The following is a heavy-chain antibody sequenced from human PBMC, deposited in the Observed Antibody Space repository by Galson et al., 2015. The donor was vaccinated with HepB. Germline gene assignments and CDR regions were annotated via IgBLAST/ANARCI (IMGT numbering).Heavy chain of an antibody. CDR3: ARGYNPPIPFDY. J-gene: IGHJ4*02. CDR1: GFTFSSCE. Sequence: SLRLSCAASGFTFSSCEMNWVRQAPGKGLEWVSYISSSGSTIYYADSVKGRFTIPRDNAKNSLYLQMNSLRAEDTAVYYCARGYNPPIPFDYWGQGALVTVSS. V-gene: IGHV3-48*03. D-gene: IGHD1-1*01. CDR2: ISSSGSTI.